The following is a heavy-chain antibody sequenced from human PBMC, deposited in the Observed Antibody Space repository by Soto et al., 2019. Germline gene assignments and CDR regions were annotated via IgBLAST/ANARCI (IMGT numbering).Heavy chain of an antibody. CDR2: IWYDGSNK. D-gene: IGHD3-3*01. CDR3: ARELPAGDYYDFWSGPDDAFDI. Sequence: SPRLSCAASGFTFSSYGIHLGRQAPGKGLEWVAFIWYDGSNKYYADSVKGRFTISRDNSKNTLYLQMNSLRAEDTAVYYCARELPAGDYYDFWSGPDDAFDIWGQGTMVTVSS. CDR1: GFTFSSYG. J-gene: IGHJ3*02. V-gene: IGHV3-33*01.